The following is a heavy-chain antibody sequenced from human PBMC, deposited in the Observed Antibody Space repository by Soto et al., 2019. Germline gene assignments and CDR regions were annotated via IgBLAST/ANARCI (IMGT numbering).Heavy chain of an antibody. V-gene: IGHV1-69*01. CDR2: IIPRFGTT. Sequence: VQLVQSGAEVKKPGSSVKVTCKASGGTFSSYAISWVRQAPGQGLEWMGGIIPRFGTTNYAQKFQDRVTISADESTSTAYMDLSSLRFEDTAVYYSAGDTSAYFDGSFWGQGTLVTVSS. D-gene: IGHD3-9*01. J-gene: IGHJ4*02. CDR3: AGDTSAYFDGSF. CDR1: GGTFSSYA.